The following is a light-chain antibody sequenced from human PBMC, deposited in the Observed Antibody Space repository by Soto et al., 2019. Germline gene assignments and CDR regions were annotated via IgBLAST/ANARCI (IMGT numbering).Light chain of an antibody. CDR2: NNN. CDR1: TSNIGNDY. CDR3: GTWDSSLSVFV. Sequence: QAVVTQPPSVSAAPGQKVTISCSGSTSNIGNDYVSWFQQLPGTAPKLLIYNNNQRPSGIPDRFSGSKFGTSGTLAITGLQTGDEADYYCGTWDSSLSVFVFGTGTKLTVL. V-gene: IGLV1-51*01. J-gene: IGLJ1*01.